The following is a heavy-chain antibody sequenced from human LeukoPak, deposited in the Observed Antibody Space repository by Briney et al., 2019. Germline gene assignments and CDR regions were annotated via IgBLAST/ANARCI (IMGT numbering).Heavy chain of an antibody. CDR1: DYSIRSGYY. CDR3: ARQNIVVVVAATPGAFDI. D-gene: IGHD2-15*01. V-gene: IGHV4-38-2*01. Sequence: SETLSLTCDVSDYSIRSGYYWGWIRQPPGKGLEWIGSLYHSGSAYYSPSLKSRVTISLDTSNNELSMRLSSVTAAYMAIYYCARQNIVVVVAATPGAFDIWGQGTLVTVSS. CDR2: LYHSGSA. J-gene: IGHJ3*02.